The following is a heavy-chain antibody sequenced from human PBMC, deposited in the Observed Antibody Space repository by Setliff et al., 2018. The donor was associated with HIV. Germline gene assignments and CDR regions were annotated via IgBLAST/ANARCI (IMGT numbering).Heavy chain of an antibody. D-gene: IGHD3-16*02. CDR3: ARVPPLKAFGGVISLYYFDY. CDR1: GGSISSGGYY. V-gene: IGHV4-31*03. J-gene: IGHJ4*02. Sequence: PSETLSLTCTVSGGSISSGGYYWSRIRQHPGKGLEWIGYIYYSGSTYYNPSLKSRVTISVDTSKNQFSLKLSSVTAADTAVYYCARVPPLKAFGGVISLYYFDYWGQGTLVTVSS. CDR2: IYYSGST.